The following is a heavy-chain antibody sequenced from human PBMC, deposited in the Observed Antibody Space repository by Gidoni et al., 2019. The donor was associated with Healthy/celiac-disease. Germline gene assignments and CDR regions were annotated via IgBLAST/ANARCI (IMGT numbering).Heavy chain of an antibody. V-gene: IGHV3-23*01. Sequence: EVQLLESGGGLVQPGGSLRLSCAASGFTFSSYAMSWVRQAPGKGLEWVSAISGSGGSTYYADSVKGRFTISRDNSKNTLYLQMNSLRAEDTAVYYCAKSGRITMIVVVISAFDIWGQGTMVTVSS. CDR1: GFTFSSYA. J-gene: IGHJ3*02. CDR3: AKSGRITMIVVVISAFDI. CDR2: ISGSGGST. D-gene: IGHD3-22*01.